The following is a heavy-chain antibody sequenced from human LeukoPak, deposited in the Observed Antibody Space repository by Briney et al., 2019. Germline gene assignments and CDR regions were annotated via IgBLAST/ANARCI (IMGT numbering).Heavy chain of an antibody. CDR3: AKGAANYDILTGCDS. V-gene: IGHV3-30*02. Sequence: GGSLGLSCAASGFIFRTYGMQWVRQAPGKGLEWVAIIRYDGSKKYYADSVKGRFTISRDNSKNTVYLQMNSLRAEDTAVYYCAKGAANYDILTGCDSWGQGILVTVSS. D-gene: IGHD3-9*01. CDR2: IRYDGSKK. CDR1: GFIFRTYG. J-gene: IGHJ4*02.